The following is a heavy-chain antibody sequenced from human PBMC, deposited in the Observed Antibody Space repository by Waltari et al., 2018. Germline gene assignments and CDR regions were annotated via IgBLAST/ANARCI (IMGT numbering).Heavy chain of an antibody. V-gene: IGHV4-31*03. CDR2: IYYSGVT. CDR3: ARVGRSASVSFVFFHY. J-gene: IGHJ4*02. Sequence: QVQLQESGPGLVKPSQTLSLHCSVSGGSITSGDRWTWIRQNPGKRMEWIGYIYYSGVTKLYPFLESRDTISIDTSTNQASLRLNSGTVADTAVYYCARVGRSASVSFVFFHYSGQGNLVTVSS. CDR1: GGSITSGDR. D-gene: IGHD4-17*01.